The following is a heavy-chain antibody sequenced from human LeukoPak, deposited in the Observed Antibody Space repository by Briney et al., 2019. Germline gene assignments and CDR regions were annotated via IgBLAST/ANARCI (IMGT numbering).Heavy chain of an antibody. CDR2: INHSGST. CDR3: AREGYSSGWYETPDAFDI. J-gene: IGHJ3*02. Sequence: PSETLSLTCAVYGGSFSGYYWSWIRQPPGKGLEWIGEINHSGSTNYNPSLKSRVTISVDTSKNQFSLKLSSVTAADTAVYYCAREGYSSGWYETPDAFDIWGQGTMVTVSS. D-gene: IGHD6-19*01. V-gene: IGHV4-34*01. CDR1: GGSFSGYY.